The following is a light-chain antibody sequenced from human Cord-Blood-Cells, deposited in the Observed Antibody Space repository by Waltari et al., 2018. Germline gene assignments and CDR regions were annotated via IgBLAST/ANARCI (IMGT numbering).Light chain of an antibody. CDR3: SSYTSSSTFYV. CDR1: SSDVGGYNY. V-gene: IGLV2-14*01. CDR2: DVS. Sequence: QSALTQPASVSGSPGQSITISCTGTSSDVGGYNYVSWYQQHPGKAPKLMIYDVSNVPSGVSNRFSGSKSGNTASLTISGLQAEDEADYYCSSYTSSSTFYVFGTGTKVTVL. J-gene: IGLJ1*01.